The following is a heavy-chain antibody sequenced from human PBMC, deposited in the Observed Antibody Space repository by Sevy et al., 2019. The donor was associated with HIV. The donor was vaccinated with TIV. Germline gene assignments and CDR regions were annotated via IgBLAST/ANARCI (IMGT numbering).Heavy chain of an antibody. D-gene: IGHD3-16*01. CDR2: ISGSGGST. J-gene: IGHJ6*03. V-gene: IGHV3-23*01. CDR3: AKRGPGGYYYMDV. CDR1: GFTFSSYA. Sequence: GESLEISCAASGFTFSSYAMSWVRQAPGKGLEWVSAISGSGGSTYYADSVKGRFTISRDNSKNTLYLQMNSLRAEDTAVYYCAKRGPGGYYYMDVWGKGTTVTVSS.